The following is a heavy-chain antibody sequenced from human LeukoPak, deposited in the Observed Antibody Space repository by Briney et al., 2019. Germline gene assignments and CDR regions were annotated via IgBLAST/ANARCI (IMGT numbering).Heavy chain of an antibody. CDR1: GFTFSSYS. CDR2: ISSSSSYI. Sequence: GGSLRLSCAASGFTFSSYSMNWVRQAPGKGLEWVSSISSSSSYIYYADSVKGRFTISRDNAKNSLYLQMNSLRAEDTAVYYCARVEEYSGSTKRGYAFDIWGQGTMVTVSS. CDR3: ARVEEYSGSTKRGYAFDI. V-gene: IGHV3-21*01. D-gene: IGHD1-26*01. J-gene: IGHJ3*02.